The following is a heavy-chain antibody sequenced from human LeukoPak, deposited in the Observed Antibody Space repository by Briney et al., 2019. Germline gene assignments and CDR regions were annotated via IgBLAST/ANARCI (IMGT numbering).Heavy chain of an antibody. CDR2: ITDSGEAT. V-gene: IGHV3-23*01. J-gene: IGHJ4*02. D-gene: IGHD4-11*01. CDR1: GLTFSDHH. Sequence: PGGSLRLSCAASGLTFSDHHMDWVRQAPGKGLEWVSSITDSGEATYYADSVQGRFTISRDNSKNTLYLQMNSLRVEDTAIYYCADSNYWYPVDYWGQGTLVTVSS. CDR3: ADSNYWYPVDY.